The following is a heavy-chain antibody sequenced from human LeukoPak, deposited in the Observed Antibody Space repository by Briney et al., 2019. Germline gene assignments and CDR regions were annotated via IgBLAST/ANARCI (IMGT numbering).Heavy chain of an antibody. CDR2: ISSSGSTI. CDR3: AGKNSGSYYNDAFDI. V-gene: IGHV3-48*03. CDR1: GFTFSSYE. Sequence: PGGSLRLSCAASGFTFSSYEMNWVLQAPGKGLEWVSYISSSGSTIYYADSVKGRFTISRDNAKNSLYLQMNSLRAEDTAVYYCAGKNSGSYYNDAFDIWGQGTMVTVSS. D-gene: IGHD1-26*01. J-gene: IGHJ3*02.